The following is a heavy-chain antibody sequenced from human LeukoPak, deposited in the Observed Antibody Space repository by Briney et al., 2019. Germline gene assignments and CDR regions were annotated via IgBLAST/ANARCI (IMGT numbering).Heavy chain of an antibody. J-gene: IGHJ4*02. Sequence: SETLSLTCTVSGDSITAPKWWSWVRQAPGEGLEWIGEIYHDRTTSFNPSLKSRLTISVDKSANQFFPNLNSVSATDTAVYYCVGRGLYGGTWLFEYWGQGALVTVSS. V-gene: IGHV4-4*02. D-gene: IGHD2-8*01. CDR2: IYHDRTT. CDR3: VGRGLYGGTWLFEY. CDR1: GDSITAPKW.